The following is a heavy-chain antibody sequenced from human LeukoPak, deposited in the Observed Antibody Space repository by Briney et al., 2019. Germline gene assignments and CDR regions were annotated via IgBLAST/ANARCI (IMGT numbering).Heavy chain of an antibody. V-gene: IGHV4-39*01. Sequence: PSETLSLTCTVSGGSISSSSYYWGWIRQPPGKGLEWIGNIYYSGSTYYNPSLKSRVTISLDTSKNQFSLKLSSVTAADTAVYYCARPDDGAFDFWGQGTMVTVST. CDR2: IYYSGST. CDR1: GGSISSSSYY. J-gene: IGHJ3*01. CDR3: ARPDDGAFDF. D-gene: IGHD5-24*01.